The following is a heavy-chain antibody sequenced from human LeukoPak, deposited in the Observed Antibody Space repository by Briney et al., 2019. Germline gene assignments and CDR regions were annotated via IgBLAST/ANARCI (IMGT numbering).Heavy chain of an antibody. CDR3: ARELLGYCSSTSCSSDY. D-gene: IGHD2-2*01. J-gene: IGHJ4*02. CDR1: GFTFSSYS. CDR2: ISSSSSYI. V-gene: IGHV3-21*01. Sequence: GGSLRLSCAASGFTFSSYSMNWVRQAPEKGLEWVSSISSSSSYIYYADSVKGRFTISRDNAKNSLYLQMNSLRAEDTAVYYCARELLGYCSSTSCSSDYWGQGTLVTVSS.